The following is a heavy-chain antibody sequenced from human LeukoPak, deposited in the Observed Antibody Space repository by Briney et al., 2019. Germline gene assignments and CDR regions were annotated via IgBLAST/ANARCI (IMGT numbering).Heavy chain of an antibody. J-gene: IGHJ4*02. V-gene: IGHV3-21*01. Sequence: GGSLRLSCAASGFTFSSYSMNWVRQAPGKGLEWVSSISSSSSYIYYADSVKGRFTISRDNAKNSLYLQMNSLRAEGTAVYYCARDLRSHGDLDYWGQGTLVTVSS. CDR3: ARDLRSHGDLDY. D-gene: IGHD3-10*01. CDR1: GFTFSSYS. CDR2: ISSSSSYI.